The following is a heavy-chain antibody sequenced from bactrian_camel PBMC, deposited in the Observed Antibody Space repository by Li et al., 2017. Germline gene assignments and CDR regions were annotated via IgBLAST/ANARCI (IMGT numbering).Heavy chain of an antibody. CDR1: GFTFNSYY. D-gene: IGHD1*01. CDR2: IYSDGSTT. J-gene: IGHJ4*01. Sequence: HVQLVESGGGLVQPGGSLRLSCAASGFTFNSYYISWVRQAPGKGLEWVSSIYSDGSTTYYADSVKGRVTLSKDKTRKMLYLQMNGLKVGDTSMYYCGAEQFGGCSTEKGFGYYGRGTQVTVS. V-gene: IGHV3-2*01.